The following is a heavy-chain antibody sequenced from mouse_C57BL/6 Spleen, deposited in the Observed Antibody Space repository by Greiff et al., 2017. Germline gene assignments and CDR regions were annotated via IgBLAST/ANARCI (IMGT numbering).Heavy chain of an antibody. CDR2: IYPGSGNT. J-gene: IGHJ3*01. CDR1: GYAFSSYW. V-gene: IGHV1-66*01. D-gene: IGHD2-1*01. CDR3: HGNLFAY. Sequence: VQLQQSGAELVKPGASVKISCKASGYAFSSYWMNWVKQRPGKGLEWIGWIYPGSGNTKYNEKFKGKATLTADTSSSTAYMQLSSLTSEDSAVYYCHGNLFAYWGQGTLVTVSA.